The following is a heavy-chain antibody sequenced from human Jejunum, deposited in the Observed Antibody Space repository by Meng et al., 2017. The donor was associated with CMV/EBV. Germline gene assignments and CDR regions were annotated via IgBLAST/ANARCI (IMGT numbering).Heavy chain of an antibody. CDR2: INPNSGGT. D-gene: IGHD2-2*01. Sequence: QVQLVQSGAEMKNPGASVKVSCKASGYTFTGYYMHWVRQAPEQGLEWMGRINPNSGGTNYAQNFQGRVTMTRDTSISKTYMELSRLRCDDTAVYYCARDCSNTSCSDYWGQGTLVTVSS. J-gene: IGHJ4*02. CDR3: ARDCSNTSCSDY. CDR1: GYTFTGYY. V-gene: IGHV1-2*06.